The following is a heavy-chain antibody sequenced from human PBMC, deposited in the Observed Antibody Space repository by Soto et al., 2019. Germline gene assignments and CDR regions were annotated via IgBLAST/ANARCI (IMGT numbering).Heavy chain of an antibody. Sequence: LQLQESGPGLVKPSETLSLTCTVSGGSIISSSYYCAWLRQPPGKGLEWLGNIDYSGNPYYNPSLERRVAMYVDTSMNQFSPTLSSVSAVDMAVYYCARHVSVSGYESDFDQCGQGTLVTVSS. J-gene: IGHJ4*02. CDR3: ARHVSVSGYESDFDQ. D-gene: IGHD5-12*01. V-gene: IGHV4-39*01. CDR2: IDYSGNP. CDR1: GGSIISSSYY.